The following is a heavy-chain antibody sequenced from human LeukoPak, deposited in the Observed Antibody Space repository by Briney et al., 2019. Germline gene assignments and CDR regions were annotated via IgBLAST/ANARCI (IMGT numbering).Heavy chain of an antibody. CDR3: TRPHGDTAMVPHHYYYYGMDV. D-gene: IGHD5-18*01. CDR2: IRSKANSYAT. Sequence: GGSLRLSCAASGFTFSGSAMHWVRQASGKGLEWVGRIRSKANSYATAYAASVKGRFTISRDDSKNTAYLQMNSLKTEDTAVYYCTRPHGDTAMVPHHYYYYGMDVWGQGTTVTVS. J-gene: IGHJ6*02. CDR1: GFTFSGSA. V-gene: IGHV3-73*01.